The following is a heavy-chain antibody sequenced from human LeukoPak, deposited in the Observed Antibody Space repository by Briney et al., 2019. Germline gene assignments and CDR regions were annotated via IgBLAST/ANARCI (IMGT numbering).Heavy chain of an antibody. D-gene: IGHD7-27*01. Sequence: GASVKVSCKASGYTFTGYYMHWVRQATGQGLEWKGWVNPNTGNTGYAQKFQGRVTMTRNTSISTAYMELSSLRSEDTAVYYCARAWVISRLGDAFDIWGQGTMVTVSS. CDR3: ARAWVISRLGDAFDI. J-gene: IGHJ3*02. V-gene: IGHV1-8*02. CDR2: VNPNTGNT. CDR1: GYTFTGYY.